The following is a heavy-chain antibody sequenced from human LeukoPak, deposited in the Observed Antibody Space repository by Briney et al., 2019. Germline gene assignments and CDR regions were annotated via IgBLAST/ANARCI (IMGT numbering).Heavy chain of an antibody. CDR1: EFTFSSYA. V-gene: IGHV3-23*01. CDR2: ISGSGDTT. CDR3: ARPDEQQLVRDAFDI. J-gene: IGHJ3*02. D-gene: IGHD6-13*01. Sequence: PGGSLRLSCAASEFTFSSYAMNWVRQAPGKGLEWVSLISGSGDTTHYADSVKGRFTISRDNSENTLYLQMNSLRAEDTAVYYCARPDEQQLVRDAFDIWGQGTMVTVSS.